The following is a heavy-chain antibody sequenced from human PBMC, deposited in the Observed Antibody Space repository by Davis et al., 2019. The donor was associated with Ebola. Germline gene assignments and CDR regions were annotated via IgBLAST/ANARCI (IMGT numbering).Heavy chain of an antibody. Sequence: GESLKISCAASGFTFNDAWMSWVRQAPGEGLEWVGRIRSRIEGATTDYAASVKGRITISRDDSKNTLYLQMNSLKTEDTAVYYCGSGGGTFDYWGQGTLVTVSS. D-gene: IGHD1-1*01. CDR3: GSGGGTFDY. CDR1: GFTFNDAW. J-gene: IGHJ4*01. V-gene: IGHV3-15*01. CDR2: IRSRIEGATT.